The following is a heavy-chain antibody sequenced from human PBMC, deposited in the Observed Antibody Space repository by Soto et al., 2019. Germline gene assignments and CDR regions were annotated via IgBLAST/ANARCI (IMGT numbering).Heavy chain of an antibody. CDR1: GFTFSDYY. CDR2: ISSSGDSI. D-gene: IGHD4-17*01. V-gene: IGHV3-11*01. J-gene: IGHJ4*02. Sequence: QVQLVESGGGLVKAGESLRLSCAASGFTFSDYYMSWIRQAPGKGLEWVSYISSSGDSIYYADAVKGRFTVSRDNARNSLLLQMNSLGADDTAVYYCARDSNGNYLGVDNWGQGTLVTVSS. CDR3: ARDSNGNYLGVDN.